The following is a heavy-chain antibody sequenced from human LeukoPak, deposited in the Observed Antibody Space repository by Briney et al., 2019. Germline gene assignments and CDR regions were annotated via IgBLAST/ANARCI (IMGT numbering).Heavy chain of an antibody. Sequence: PSETLSLICAVYGGSFSGYYWSWIRQPPGKGLEWIGEINHSGSTNYNPSLKSRVTISVDTSKNQFSLKLSSVTAADTAVYYCARADSSSAFDIWGQGTMVTVSS. CDR1: GGSFSGYY. CDR2: INHSGST. J-gene: IGHJ3*02. D-gene: IGHD6-19*01. CDR3: ARADSSSAFDI. V-gene: IGHV4-34*01.